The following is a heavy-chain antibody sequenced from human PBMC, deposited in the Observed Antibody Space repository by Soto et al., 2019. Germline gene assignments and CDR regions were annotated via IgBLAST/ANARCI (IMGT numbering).Heavy chain of an antibody. CDR2: ISASGDYT. V-gene: IGHV3-23*01. CDR1: GFTFGAYT. Sequence: GGSLRLYCAASGFTFGAYTMSWVRQAPGKGLEWVSLISASGDYTNSADPVKGRFTISRDNSKNTLYLEMNSLRAEETAVYYCARDRQVAHWGQGTLVTVSS. J-gene: IGHJ4*02. CDR3: ARDRQVAH. D-gene: IGHD2-15*01.